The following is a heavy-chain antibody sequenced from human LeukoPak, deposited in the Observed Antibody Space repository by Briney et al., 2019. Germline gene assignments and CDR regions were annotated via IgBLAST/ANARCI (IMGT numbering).Heavy chain of an antibody. D-gene: IGHD6-19*01. Sequence: SETLSLTCTVSGGSISSGDYYWSWIRQPPGRGLEWIGYIYYSGSTYYNPSLKSRVTISVDTSKSQFSLKLSSVTAADTAVYYCARDLSSSGWLYYFDYWGQGTLVTVSS. CDR1: GGSISSGDYY. CDR2: IYYSGST. J-gene: IGHJ4*02. CDR3: ARDLSSSGWLYYFDY. V-gene: IGHV4-30-4*08.